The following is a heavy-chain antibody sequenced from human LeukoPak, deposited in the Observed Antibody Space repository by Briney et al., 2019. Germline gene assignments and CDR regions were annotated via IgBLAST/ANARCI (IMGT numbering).Heavy chain of an antibody. CDR2: INHSGST. J-gene: IGHJ4*02. CDR1: GGSFSGYY. Sequence: SETLSLTCAVYGGSFSGYYWSWIRQPPGKGLEWIGEINHSGSTNYNPSLKSRVTISVDTSKNQFSLKLSSVTAADTAVYYCAREAYSGLDYWGQGTLVTVSS. D-gene: IGHD6-13*01. CDR3: AREAYSGLDY. V-gene: IGHV4-34*01.